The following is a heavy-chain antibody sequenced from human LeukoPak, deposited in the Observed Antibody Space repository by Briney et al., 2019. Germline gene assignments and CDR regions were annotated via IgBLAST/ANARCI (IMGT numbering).Heavy chain of an antibody. D-gene: IGHD2-2*01. J-gene: IGHJ4*02. CDR3: ATSEGYCRSTSCPIDY. V-gene: IGHV4-30-2*01. Sequence: SQTLSLTCAVSGVSISRGGYSWRWIRQPPGKGLEWIGYIYHSGSTYYNPSLKSRVTMSVDRSKNQFSLKLTSVTAADTAVYYCATSEGYCRSTSCPIDYWGQGTLVTVSS. CDR1: GVSISRGGYS. CDR2: IYHSGST.